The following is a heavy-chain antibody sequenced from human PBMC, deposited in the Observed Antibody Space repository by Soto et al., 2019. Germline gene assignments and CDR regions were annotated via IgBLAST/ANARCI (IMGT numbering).Heavy chain of an antibody. Sequence: ASVKVSCKASGYTFTSYDINWVRQATGQGLEWMGWMNPNSGNTGYAQKFQGRVTMTRNTSISTAYMELSSLRSEDTAVYYCARDQRTGTPYAFDIWGQGTMVTVSS. CDR3: ARDQRTGTPYAFDI. V-gene: IGHV1-8*01. J-gene: IGHJ3*02. CDR1: GYTFTSYD. CDR2: MNPNSGNT. D-gene: IGHD1-1*01.